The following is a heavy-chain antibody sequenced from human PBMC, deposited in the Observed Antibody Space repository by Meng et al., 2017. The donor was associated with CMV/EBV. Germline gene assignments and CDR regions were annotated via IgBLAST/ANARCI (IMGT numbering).Heavy chain of an antibody. CDR2: ISSSGSTI. D-gene: IGHD3-22*01. J-gene: IGHJ3*02. Sequence: GESLKISCAASGFTFSDYYVSWIRQAPGKGLEWVSYISSSGSTIYYADSVKGRFTISRDNAKNSLYLQMNSLRAEDTAVYYCARDRLPLYYYDSSGRNAFDIWGQGTMVTVSS. CDR3: ARDRLPLYYYDSSGRNAFDI. V-gene: IGHV3-11*04. CDR1: GFTFSDYY.